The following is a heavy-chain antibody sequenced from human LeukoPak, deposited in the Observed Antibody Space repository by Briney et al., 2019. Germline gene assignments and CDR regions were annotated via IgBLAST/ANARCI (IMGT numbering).Heavy chain of an antibody. D-gene: IGHD2-15*01. V-gene: IGHV4-31*03. CDR3: ARRVEGAFDI. CDR2: IYYSGST. Sequence: SQTLSLTCTVSGGSISSGGYYWSWIRQHPGKGLEWIGYIYYSGSTYYNPSLKSRVTISVDTSKNQFSLKLSSVTAADTAVYYCARRVEGAFDIWGQGTMVTVSS. J-gene: IGHJ3*02. CDR1: GGSISSGGYY.